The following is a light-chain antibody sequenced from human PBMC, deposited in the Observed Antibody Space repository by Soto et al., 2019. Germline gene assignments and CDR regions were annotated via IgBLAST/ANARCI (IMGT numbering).Light chain of an antibody. CDR1: QSVRNSY. CDR3: LQYGSSPYT. Sequence: EILLTQSPGTLSLSPGERATLSCRASQSVRNSYLAWYQQKPGQAPRLLIYGASGRATGIPDRFSGSGSGTGFSLTISRLEPEDFAVYYCLQYGSSPYTFGQGTKLEI. CDR2: GAS. V-gene: IGKV3-20*01. J-gene: IGKJ2*01.